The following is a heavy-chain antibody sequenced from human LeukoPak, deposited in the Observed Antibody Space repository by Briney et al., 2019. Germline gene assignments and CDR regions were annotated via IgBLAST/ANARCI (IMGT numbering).Heavy chain of an antibody. Sequence: SETLSLTCAVSGGSISSGGYYWSWIRQPAGKGLEWIGRIYSSGSTNYNPSLKSRVTISVDTSKNQFSLNLSSVTAADTAVYSCARDGGTGYFDYWGQGTLVTVSS. J-gene: IGHJ4*02. D-gene: IGHD3-16*01. V-gene: IGHV4-61*02. CDR2: IYSSGST. CDR3: ARDGGTGYFDY. CDR1: GGSISSGGYY.